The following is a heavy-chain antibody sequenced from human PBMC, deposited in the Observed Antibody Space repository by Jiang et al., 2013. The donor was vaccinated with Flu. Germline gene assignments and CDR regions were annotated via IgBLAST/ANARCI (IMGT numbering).Heavy chain of an antibody. CDR3: AHLARYCSGGRCYSGQDY. V-gene: IGHV2-5*02. Sequence: KPTQTLTLTYTFSGFSLSTSGVGVGWIRQPPGKALECLALIYWDDDKRYSPSLKNRLTISKDTSKNQVVLTMTNMDPVDTATYYCAHLARYCSGGRCYSGQDYWGQGTLVTVSS. J-gene: IGHJ4*02. CDR1: GFSLSTSGVG. D-gene: IGHD2-15*01. CDR2: IYWDDDK.